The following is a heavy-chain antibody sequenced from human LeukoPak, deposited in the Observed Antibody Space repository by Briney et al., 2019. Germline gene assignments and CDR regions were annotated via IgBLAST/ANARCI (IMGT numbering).Heavy chain of an antibody. Sequence: GGSLRLSCAPSGFTFSIYAMHGVRQAPGKGLEGVSVISYDGSNKYCAHSVKGRFTISRDNSKITLYLEKNSLRAEDTAVYYCARDRGEWELIVDYWGQGALVTVSS. CDR1: GFTFSIYA. D-gene: IGHD1-26*01. CDR3: ARDRGEWELIVDY. V-gene: IGHV3-30*04. CDR2: ISYDGSNK. J-gene: IGHJ4*02.